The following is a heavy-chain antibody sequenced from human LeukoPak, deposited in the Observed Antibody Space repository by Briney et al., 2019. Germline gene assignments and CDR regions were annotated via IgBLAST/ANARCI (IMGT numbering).Heavy chain of an antibody. Sequence: ASVKVSCTASGGTFSSYAISWVRQAPGQGLEWMGGIIPIFGTANYAQKFQGRVTITADESTSTAYMELSSLRSEDTAVYYCARDSRGYSSSWNYYYYMDVWGKGTTVTISS. J-gene: IGHJ6*03. D-gene: IGHD6-13*01. V-gene: IGHV1-69*13. CDR2: IIPIFGTA. CDR1: GGTFSSYA. CDR3: ARDSRGYSSSWNYYYYMDV.